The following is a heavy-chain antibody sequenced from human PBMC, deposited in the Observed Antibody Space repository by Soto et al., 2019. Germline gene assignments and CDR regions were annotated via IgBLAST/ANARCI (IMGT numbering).Heavy chain of an antibody. J-gene: IGHJ6*02. D-gene: IGHD1-26*01. V-gene: IGHV5-51*01. CDR2: IYPGDSDT. Sequence: PGESLKISCKGSGYSFTSYWIGWVRQMPGKGLEWMGIIYPGDSDTRYSPSFQGQVTISADKSISTAYLQWSSLKASDTAMYYCASHGGSYYSGSSGYYYGMDVWGQGTTVTVSS. CDR1: GYSFTSYW. CDR3: ASHGGSYYSGSSGYYYGMDV.